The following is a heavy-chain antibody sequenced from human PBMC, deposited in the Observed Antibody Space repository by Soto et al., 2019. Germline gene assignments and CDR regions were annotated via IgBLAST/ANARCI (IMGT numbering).Heavy chain of an antibody. J-gene: IGHJ6*02. Sequence: GASVKVSCKASGYTFTSYGISWVRQAPGQGLEWMGWISAYNGNTNYAQKLQGRVTMTTDTSTSTAYMELRSLRSDDTAVYYCASGSSGYYYYYGMDVWGQGTTVTVSS. CDR2: ISAYNGNT. V-gene: IGHV1-18*01. D-gene: IGHD3-22*01. CDR3: ASGSSGYYYYYGMDV. CDR1: GYTFTSYG.